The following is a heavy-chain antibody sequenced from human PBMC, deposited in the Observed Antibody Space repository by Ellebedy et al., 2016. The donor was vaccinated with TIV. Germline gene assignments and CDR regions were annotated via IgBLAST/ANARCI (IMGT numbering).Heavy chain of an antibody. J-gene: IGHJ2*01. D-gene: IGHD2-21*02. Sequence: ASVKVSXXASGYTFTSYDINWVRQATGQGLEWMGWMNPNSGNTGYAQKFQGRVTMTRNTSIRTAYMELSSLRSEDTAVYYCARRGDLYGYWYFDLWGRGTLVTVSS. CDR3: ARRGDLYGYWYFDL. CDR2: MNPNSGNT. CDR1: GYTFTSYD. V-gene: IGHV1-8*01.